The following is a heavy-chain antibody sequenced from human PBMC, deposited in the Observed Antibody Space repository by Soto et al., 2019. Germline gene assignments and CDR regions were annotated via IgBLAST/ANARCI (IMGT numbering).Heavy chain of an antibody. CDR1: GYTLTELS. V-gene: IGHV1-24*01. J-gene: IGHJ4*02. Sequence: ASVKVSCKVSGYTLTELSMHWVRQAPGKGLEWMGGFDPEDGETIYAQKFQGRVTMTEDTSTDTAYMELSSLRSEDTAVYYCATGTICTNGVCGDYWGQGTLATVSS. CDR3: ATGTICTNGVCGDY. CDR2: FDPEDGET. D-gene: IGHD2-8*01.